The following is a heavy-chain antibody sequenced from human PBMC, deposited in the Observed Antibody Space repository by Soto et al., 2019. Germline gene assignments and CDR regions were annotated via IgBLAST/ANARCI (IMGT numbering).Heavy chain of an antibody. CDR2: MYYSGST. J-gene: IGHJ5*02. Sequence: SETLSLTCTVSGGSISCSSYYWAWIRQPPGKGLEWIGSMYYSGSTYYNPSLKSRVTISVDTSKNQFSLKLSSVTAADTAVYFCARKNRAPDRLSGHNWFDPWGQGTLVTVSS. CDR1: GGSISCSSYY. V-gene: IGHV4-39*01. CDR3: ARKNRAPDRLSGHNWFDP. D-gene: IGHD3-9*01.